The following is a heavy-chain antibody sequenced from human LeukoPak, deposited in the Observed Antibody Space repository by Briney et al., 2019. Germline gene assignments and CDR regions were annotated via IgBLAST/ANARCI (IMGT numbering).Heavy chain of an antibody. J-gene: IGHJ4*02. CDR2: IYPGDSDT. CDR1: GYSFTSYC. V-gene: IGHV5-51*01. D-gene: IGHD3-3*01. CDR3: AIKFWSGYYTFDY. Sequence: GESLKISCKGSGYSFTSYCIGWVRQVPGKGLEWMGIIYPGDSDTRYSPSFQGQVTISADKSISTAYLQWSSLKASDTAMYYCAIKFWSGYYTFDYWGQGTLVTVSS.